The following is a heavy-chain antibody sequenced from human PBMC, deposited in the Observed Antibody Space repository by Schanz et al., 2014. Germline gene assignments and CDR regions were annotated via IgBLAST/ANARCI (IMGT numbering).Heavy chain of an antibody. D-gene: IGHD3-10*01. CDR1: GFGFSSYG. Sequence: EVQLVESGGGLIQPGGSLRLSCAASGFGFSSYGMHWVRQAPGKGLEWVSAISGSGGSTYYADSVKGRFTISRDNSKNTLYLQMNSLRAEDTAVYYCAKGRFGELSAFDIWGQGTMXTVSS. V-gene: IGHV3-23*04. CDR3: AKGRFGELSAFDI. J-gene: IGHJ3*02. CDR2: ISGSGGST.